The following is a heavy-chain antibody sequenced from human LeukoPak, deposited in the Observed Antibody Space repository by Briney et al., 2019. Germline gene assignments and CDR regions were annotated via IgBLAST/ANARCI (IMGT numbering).Heavy chain of an antibody. CDR3: ARDCPRSDSYYVFDY. V-gene: IGHV3-48*03. J-gene: IGHJ4*02. CDR2: INSGGTTK. CDR1: GYSFSNHE. D-gene: IGHD3-10*01. Sequence: GGSLRLSCEASGYSFSNHEMNWVRQAPGKGLEWLSYINSGGTTKYYADSVKGRFTISRDNAKNSLYLQMNSLRADDTAVYYCARDCPRSDSYYVFDYWGQGNLVIVSS.